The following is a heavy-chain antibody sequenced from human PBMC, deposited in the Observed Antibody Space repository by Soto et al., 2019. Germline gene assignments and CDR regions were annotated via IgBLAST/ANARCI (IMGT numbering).Heavy chain of an antibody. V-gene: IGHV3-15*01. CDR2: IKSKTDGGTT. D-gene: IGHD3-22*01. J-gene: IGHJ4*02. Sequence: GGSLRLSCAASGFTFSNAWMRWVRQAPGKGLEWVGRIKSKTDGGTTDYAAPVKGRFTISRDDSKNTLYLQMNSLKTEDTAVYYCTTVGYYDSSGLFSGYWGQGTLVTVSS. CDR3: TTVGYYDSSGLFSGY. CDR1: GFTFSNAW.